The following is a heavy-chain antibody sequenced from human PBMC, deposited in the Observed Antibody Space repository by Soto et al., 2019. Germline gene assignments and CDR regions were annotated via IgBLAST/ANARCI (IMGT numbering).Heavy chain of an antibody. Sequence: QVHLVQSGAEVKKPGASVKVSCKASGYSFTTYGISWVRQAPGQGLEWMGWISGYNGDTNYAQNFQGRVTMTTDTSTSTAYMELRSLRSDDTAVYYCAREGVRPYYYYGMDVWDQGTTVTVSS. J-gene: IGHJ6*02. CDR3: AREGVRPYYYYGMDV. CDR2: ISGYNGDT. D-gene: IGHD2-21*01. V-gene: IGHV1-18*01. CDR1: GYSFTTYG.